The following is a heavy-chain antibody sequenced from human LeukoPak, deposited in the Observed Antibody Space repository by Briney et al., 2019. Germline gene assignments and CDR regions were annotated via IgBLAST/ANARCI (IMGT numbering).Heavy chain of an antibody. D-gene: IGHD1-26*01. CDR1: GGSFSGYY. Sequence: SETLSLTCAVYGGSFSGYYWSWIRQPPGKGLEWIGEINHSGSTNYNPSLKSRVTISVDTSKNQFSLKLSSVTAADTAVYYCARGYVGIDYWGQGTLVTASS. J-gene: IGHJ4*02. CDR3: ARGYVGIDY. V-gene: IGHV4-34*01. CDR2: INHSGST.